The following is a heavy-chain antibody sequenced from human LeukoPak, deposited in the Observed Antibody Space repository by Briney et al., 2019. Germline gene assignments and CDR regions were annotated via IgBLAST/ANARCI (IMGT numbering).Heavy chain of an antibody. J-gene: IGHJ4*02. Sequence: GGSLRLSCAASGFTFSSYAMSWVRQAPGKGLEWVSAISGSGGSTYYADSVKGRFTISRDNSKNTLYLQMNSLRAEDTAVYYCARGSGSYYVKSGWGQGTLVTVSS. D-gene: IGHD1-26*01. CDR1: GFTFSSYA. CDR2: ISGSGGST. CDR3: ARGSGSYYVKSG. V-gene: IGHV3-23*01.